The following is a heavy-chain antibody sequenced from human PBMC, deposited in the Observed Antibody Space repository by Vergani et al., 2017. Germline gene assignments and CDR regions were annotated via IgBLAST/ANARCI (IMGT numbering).Heavy chain of an antibody. CDR3: ARXGIDYGDYGLYYYGMDV. CDR2: IYYSGST. D-gene: IGHD4-17*01. CDR1: GGSISSYY. V-gene: IGHV4-59*12. J-gene: IGHJ6*02. Sequence: QVQLQESGPGLVKPSETLSLTCTVSGGSISSYYWSWIRQPPGKGLEWIGYIYYSGSTYYNPSLKSRVTISVDTSKNQFSLKLSSVTAADTAVYYCARXGIDYGDYGLYYYGMDVWGQGTTVTVSS.